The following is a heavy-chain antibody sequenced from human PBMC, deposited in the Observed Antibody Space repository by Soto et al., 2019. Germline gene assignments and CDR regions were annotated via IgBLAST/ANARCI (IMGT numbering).Heavy chain of an antibody. CDR2: ISGSGGST. CDR1: GFTFSSYA. J-gene: IGHJ4*02. V-gene: IGHV3-23*01. D-gene: IGHD6-19*01. Sequence: EVQLLESGGGLAQPGGSLRLSCAASGFTFSSYAMSWVRQAPGKGLEWVSAISGSGGSTYYADSVKGRFTISRDNSKNTLYLQMNSMRAEDTAVYYCAKVRAVAGTHYFDYWGQGTLVTVSS. CDR3: AKVRAVAGTHYFDY.